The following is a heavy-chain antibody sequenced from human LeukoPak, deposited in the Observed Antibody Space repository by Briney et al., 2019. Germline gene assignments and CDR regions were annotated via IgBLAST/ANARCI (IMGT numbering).Heavy chain of an antibody. CDR1: GFTFSDYY. CDR3: AGSYDSSGFSDF. Sequence: RGSLRLSCAASGFTFSDYYMTWIRQAPGKGVEWASYISSRGRTIYYADSVKGRFTISRDNAKNSLYLQMDSLRAEDTAVYYCAGSYDSSGFSDFWGQGTLVTVSS. D-gene: IGHD3-22*01. V-gene: IGHV3-11*01. J-gene: IGHJ4*02. CDR2: ISSRGRTI.